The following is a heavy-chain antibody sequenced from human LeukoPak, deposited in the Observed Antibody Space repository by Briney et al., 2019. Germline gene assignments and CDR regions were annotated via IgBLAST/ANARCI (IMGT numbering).Heavy chain of an antibody. CDR2: INPNSGGT. V-gene: IGHV1-2*02. CDR1: GYTFTGYY. Sequence: ASVKVSCKASGYTFTGYYMHWVRQAPGQGLEWMGWINPNSGGTNYAQKFQGRVTMTRDTSISTAYMELSRLRSDDTAVYYCARSFAGNYYYYMDVWGKGTTVTISS. J-gene: IGHJ6*03. CDR3: ARSFAGNYYYYMDV.